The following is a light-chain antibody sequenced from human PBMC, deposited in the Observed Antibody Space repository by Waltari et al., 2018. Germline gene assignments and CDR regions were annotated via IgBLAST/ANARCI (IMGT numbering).Light chain of an antibody. CDR1: SSNIGAPYH. CDR2: GDS. CDR3: QSYDISLSGFWV. Sequence: QSVLTQPPSVSGAPGQRVTISCTGSSSNIGAPYHVHLYQQLPGTAPNLLSYGDSNRPSGVPDRFSGSKSGTSASLAITGLQAEDEADYYCQSYDISLSGFWVFGGGTKLTVL. V-gene: IGLV1-40*01. J-gene: IGLJ3*02.